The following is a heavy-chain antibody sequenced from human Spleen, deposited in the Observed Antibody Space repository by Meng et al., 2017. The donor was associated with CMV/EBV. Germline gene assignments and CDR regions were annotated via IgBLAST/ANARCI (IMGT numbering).Heavy chain of an antibody. V-gene: IGHV3-23*01. D-gene: IGHD3-3*01. CDR2: TGGSGLTT. CDR3: AKSPRFCYGGDCYGTDLLLDY. Sequence: GESLKISCEASGFTFKSNAMTWVRQAPGKGLEWVSVTGGSGLTTRYADSVKGRFTISRDNSKNTVYLEMNSLKVEDTGVYYCAKSPRFCYGGDCYGTDLLLDYWGQGTLVTVSS. J-gene: IGHJ4*02. CDR1: GFTFKSNA.